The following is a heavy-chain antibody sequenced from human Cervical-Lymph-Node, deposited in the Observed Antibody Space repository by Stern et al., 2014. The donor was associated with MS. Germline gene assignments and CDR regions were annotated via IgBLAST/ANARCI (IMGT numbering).Heavy chain of an antibody. D-gene: IGHD2-8*02. Sequence: VQLVESGGGVVRPGGSLRLSCAASGFIFDDYGMSWVRPVPGKGPEWVSAITYNGGSTDYAASVKGRFTISRDNAKKSLYLRMNSLRVEDTAVYHCARAFCTGGVCYSFPFYGMDVWGQGTTVTVSS. CDR2: ITYNGGST. J-gene: IGHJ6*02. CDR3: ARAFCTGGVCYSFPFYGMDV. V-gene: IGHV3-20*01. CDR1: GFIFDDYG.